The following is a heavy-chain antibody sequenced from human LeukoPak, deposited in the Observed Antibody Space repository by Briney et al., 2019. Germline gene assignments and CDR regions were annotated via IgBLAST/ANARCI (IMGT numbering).Heavy chain of an antibody. V-gene: IGHV1-18*04. D-gene: IGHD2-15*01. CDR3: ARDRFGYCSGGSCLLFDY. J-gene: IGHJ4*02. Sequence: ASVKVSCKASGYTFTSYGISWVRQAPGQGLEWMGWISAYNGNTNCALKLQGRVTMTTDTSTSTAYMELRSLRSDDTAVYYCARDRFGYCSGGSCLLFDYWGQGTLVTVSS. CDR2: ISAYNGNT. CDR1: GYTFTSYG.